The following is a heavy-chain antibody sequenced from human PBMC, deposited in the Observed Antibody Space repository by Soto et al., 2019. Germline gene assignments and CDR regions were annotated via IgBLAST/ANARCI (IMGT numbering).Heavy chain of an antibody. J-gene: IGHJ4*02. D-gene: IGHD3-10*01. CDR2: ISGSGGST. V-gene: IGHV3-23*01. CDR1: GFTFSSYA. CDR3: AKEGGLWFGELLDY. Sequence: LSLTCAASGFTFSSYAMSWVRQAPGKGLEWVSAISGSGGSTYYADSVKGRFTISRDNSKNTLYLQMNSLRAEDTAVYYCAKEGGLWFGELLDYWGQGTLVTVSS.